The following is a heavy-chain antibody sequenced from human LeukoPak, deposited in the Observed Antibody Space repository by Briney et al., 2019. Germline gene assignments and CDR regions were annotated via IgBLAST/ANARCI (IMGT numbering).Heavy chain of an antibody. CDR2: IDEDGSVE. Sequence: GVSQTLPCALSGHTFKRSWKRWSRHATGEGREWLANIDEDGSVENYVGSVNGRFTISRDNAKNSLYLETNSLRAEVTDLSLCVRDRAYSTFDYWGQGTLVTVSS. V-gene: IGHV3-7*01. D-gene: IGHD2/OR15-2a*01. CDR1: GHTFKRSW. CDR3: VRDRAYSTFDY. J-gene: IGHJ4*02.